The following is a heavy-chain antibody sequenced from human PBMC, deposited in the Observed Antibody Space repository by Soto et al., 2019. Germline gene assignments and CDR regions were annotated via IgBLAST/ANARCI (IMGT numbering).Heavy chain of an antibody. V-gene: IGHV3-23*01. J-gene: IGHJ4*02. D-gene: IGHD3-9*01. CDR1: GFTFSGYV. CDR2: ISGSGGAT. Sequence: SLRLSCSASGFTFSGYVMNWVRQAPGKGLEWVSFISGSGGATYYADSVKGRFTISRDNSKNTLYLQMNSLRAEDTAVYYCAKGEYFDYVLSFDSWGQGTLVTVSS. CDR3: AKGEYFDYVLSFDS.